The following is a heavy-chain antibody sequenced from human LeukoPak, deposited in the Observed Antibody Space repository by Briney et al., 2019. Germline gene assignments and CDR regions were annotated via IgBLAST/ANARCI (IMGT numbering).Heavy chain of an antibody. Sequence: GASVKVSCKASGYTFTGYYMHWVRQAPGQGLEWMGWINPNSGGTNYAQKLQGRVTMTRDTSISTAYMELSRLRSDDTAVYYCAQTLHDYGDYFQHWGQGTLVTVSS. V-gene: IGHV1-2*02. CDR3: AQTLHDYGDYFQH. CDR2: INPNSGGT. J-gene: IGHJ1*01. CDR1: GYTFTGYY. D-gene: IGHD4-17*01.